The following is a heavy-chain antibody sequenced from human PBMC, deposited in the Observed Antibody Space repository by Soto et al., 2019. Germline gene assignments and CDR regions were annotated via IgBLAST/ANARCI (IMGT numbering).Heavy chain of an antibody. CDR3: VRGYVWGSYRLDY. V-gene: IGHV1-3*01. CDR1: GYTFTSYA. CDR2: INAGNGNT. J-gene: IGHJ4*02. Sequence: ASVKVSCKASGYTFTSYAMHWVRQAPGQRLEWMGWINAGNGNTKYSQKFQGRVTITRDTSASTAYMELSSLRSEDTAVYYCVRGYVWGSYRLDYWGQGTLVTVSS. D-gene: IGHD3-16*02.